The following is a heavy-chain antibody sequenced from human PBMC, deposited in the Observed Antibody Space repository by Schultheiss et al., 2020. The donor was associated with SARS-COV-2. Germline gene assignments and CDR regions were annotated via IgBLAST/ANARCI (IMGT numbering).Heavy chain of an antibody. Sequence: SETLSLTCTVSGGSISSYYWGWIRQPPGKGLEWIGYIYYSGSTNYNPSLKSRVTISVDTSKNQFSLKLSSVTAADTAVYYCATTSDKYYDFWSGPPPYNNYGMDVWGRGTAVTVSS. CDR3: ATTSDKYYDFWSGPPPYNNYGMDV. J-gene: IGHJ6*02. V-gene: IGHV4-59*08. D-gene: IGHD3-3*01. CDR2: IYYSGST. CDR1: GGSISSYY.